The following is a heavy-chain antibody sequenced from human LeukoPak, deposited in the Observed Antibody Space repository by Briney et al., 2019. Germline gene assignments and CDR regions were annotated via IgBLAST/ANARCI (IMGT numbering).Heavy chain of an antibody. CDR1: GFTFSSYW. J-gene: IGHJ4*02. D-gene: IGHD6-13*01. CDR3: ARGPLIAAAGTW. Sequence: HPGGSLRLSCAASGFTFSSYWMSWVRQAPGEGLEWVAKINQDGTEKAYVDSVRGRFTISRDNAKNSLFLQMNSLRAEDTAVYYCARGPLIAAAGTWRGQGTLVTVSS. CDR2: INQDGTEK. V-gene: IGHV3-7*03.